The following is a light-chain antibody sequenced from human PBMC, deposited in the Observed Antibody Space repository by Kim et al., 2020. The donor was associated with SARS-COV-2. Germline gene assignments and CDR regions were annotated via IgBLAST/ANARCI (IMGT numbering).Light chain of an antibody. CDR1: QDISNY. J-gene: IGKJ2*01. CDR2: DAS. Sequence: DIQMTQSPSSLSASVGDRVTITCQASQDISNYLNWYQQKPGKAPKLLIYDASNLETGVPSRSSGSGSGTDFTFTISSLQPEDIATYYCQQYDNLPPDSLGQGTKREI. CDR3: QQYDNLPPDS. V-gene: IGKV1-33*01.